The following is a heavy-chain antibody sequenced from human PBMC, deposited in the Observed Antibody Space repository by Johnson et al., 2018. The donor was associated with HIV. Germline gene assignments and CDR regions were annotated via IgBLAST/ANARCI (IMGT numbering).Heavy chain of an antibody. CDR3: AKGVVYGGEDAFDI. Sequence: QVQLVESGGGVVQPGRSLRLSCAASGFRFSTYALHWVRQTPGKGLEWVALISDDGSKIYYADSVKGRFTISRDNSKNTLYLPMNSLRAEDTAGYYCAKGVVYGGEDAFDIWGQGTMVTVSS. CDR2: ISDDGSKI. V-gene: IGHV3-30*04. J-gene: IGHJ3*02. D-gene: IGHD4-23*01. CDR1: GFRFSTYA.